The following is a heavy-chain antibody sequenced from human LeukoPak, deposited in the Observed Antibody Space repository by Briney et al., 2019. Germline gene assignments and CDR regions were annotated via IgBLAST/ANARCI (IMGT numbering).Heavy chain of an antibody. Sequence: GGSLRLSCAASGFTLTNYGMNWVRQTPGKGLEWVSGISGSGSTTYYADSVKGRFTTSRDNSKTTVHLQMNRLRAEDTAIYYCAKEKYEYDTSGFYSLDYWGQGTLVTVSS. CDR2: ISGSGSTT. CDR1: GFTLTNYG. CDR3: AKEKYEYDTSGFYSLDY. V-gene: IGHV3-23*01. D-gene: IGHD3-22*01. J-gene: IGHJ4*02.